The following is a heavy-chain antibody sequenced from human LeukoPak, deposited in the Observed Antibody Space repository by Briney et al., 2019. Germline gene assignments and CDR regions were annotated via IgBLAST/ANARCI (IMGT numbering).Heavy chain of an antibody. CDR3: ARKLGADIGAFDI. D-gene: IGHD2-15*01. Sequence: PGRSLRLSCAASGFTFSSYCMHWVRQAPGKGLEWVSLISYDGSNKYYADSVKGRFTISRDNSKNTLYVQMNSLRAEDTAVYYCARKLGADIGAFDIWGQGTMVTVSS. V-gene: IGHV3-30*03. CDR2: ISYDGSNK. CDR1: GFTFSSYC. J-gene: IGHJ3*02.